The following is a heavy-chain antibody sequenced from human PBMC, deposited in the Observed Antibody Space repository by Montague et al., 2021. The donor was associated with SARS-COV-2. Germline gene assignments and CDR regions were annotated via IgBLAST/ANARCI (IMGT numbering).Heavy chain of an antibody. J-gene: IGHJ4*02. V-gene: IGHV4-59*01. CDR1: GDSISSYY. Sequence: SETLSLTCEVSGDSISSYYWSWIRQSPGKGLEWIGYVHYTGSSKYTPSLKTRVTLSLDTPKNHFSLKLRSVTAADTAIYYCARAQNTCFSANCVSYFDVWGLGALVTVSS. CDR2: VHYTGSS. CDR3: ARAQNTCFSANCVSYFDV. D-gene: IGHD1-1*01.